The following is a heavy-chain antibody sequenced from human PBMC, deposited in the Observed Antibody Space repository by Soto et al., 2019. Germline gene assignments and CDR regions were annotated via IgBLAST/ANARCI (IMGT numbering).Heavy chain of an antibody. J-gene: IGHJ4*02. CDR3: AKVSSVAGSDY. V-gene: IGHV3-30*18. D-gene: IGHD6-19*01. Sequence: GGSLRLSCAASGFTFSSYGMHWVRQAPGKGLEWVAVISYDGSNKYYADSVKGRFTISRDNSKNTLYLQMNSLRAEDTAVYYCAKVSSVAGSDYWGQGTLVTASS. CDR2: ISYDGSNK. CDR1: GFTFSSYG.